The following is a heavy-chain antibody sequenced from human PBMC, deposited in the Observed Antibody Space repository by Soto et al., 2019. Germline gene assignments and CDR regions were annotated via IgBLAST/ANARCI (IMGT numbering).Heavy chain of an antibody. V-gene: IGHV1-8*01. J-gene: IGHJ4*02. CDR2: INHNSGNT. CDR3: ARIDYGDFGWSQGDY. CDR1: GYTYTSYD. Sequence: QVQLVQSGDEVKKPGASVKVSCKASGYTYTSYDINWVRQATRPRLEWMGWINHNSGNTGYAQKFQGRVNLTRNTSISTAYMKLNSLRSEDTAGYYCARIDYGDFGWSQGDYWGQGTLVTVSS. D-gene: IGHD4-17*01.